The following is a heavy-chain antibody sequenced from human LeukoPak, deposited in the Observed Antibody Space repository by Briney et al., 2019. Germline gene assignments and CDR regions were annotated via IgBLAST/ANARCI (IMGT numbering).Heavy chain of an antibody. CDR3: ARLAYYDILTGYYSVFDY. Sequence: GESLKISCKGSGYSFTSYWIGWVRQMPGKGLEWMGIIYPGDSDTRYSPSFQGQVTISADKSISTAYLQWSSLKASDTAMYYCARLAYYDILTGYYSVFDYWGQGTLVTVSS. V-gene: IGHV5-51*01. D-gene: IGHD3-9*01. CDR1: GYSFTSYW. J-gene: IGHJ4*02. CDR2: IYPGDSDT.